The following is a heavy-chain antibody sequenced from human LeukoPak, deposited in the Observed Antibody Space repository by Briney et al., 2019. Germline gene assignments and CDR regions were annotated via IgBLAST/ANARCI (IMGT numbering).Heavy chain of an antibody. J-gene: IGHJ4*02. V-gene: IGHV5-51*01. CDR2: IYPGDSDT. Sequence: GESLKISCKGSGYSFTSYWISWVRQMPGKGLEWMGIIYPGDSDTRYSPSFQGQVTISADKSISTAYLQWSSLKASDTAMYYCARPPRNYDYLSAYWGQGTLVTVSS. D-gene: IGHD3-16*01. CDR3: ARPPRNYDYLSAY. CDR1: GYSFTSYW.